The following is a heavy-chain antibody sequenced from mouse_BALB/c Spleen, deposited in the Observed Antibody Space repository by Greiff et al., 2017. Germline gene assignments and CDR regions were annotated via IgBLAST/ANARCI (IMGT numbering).Heavy chain of an antibody. Sequence: VKLVESGPGLVAPSQSLSITCTVSGFSLTSYGVHWVRQPPGKGLEWLGVIWAGGSTNYNSALMSRLSISKDNSKSQVFLKMNSLQTDDTAMYYCARDYWGLRRSLLDYWGQGTTLTVSS. CDR3: ARDYWGLRRSLLDY. J-gene: IGHJ2*01. D-gene: IGHD2-4*01. CDR2: IWAGGST. CDR1: GFSLTSYG. V-gene: IGHV2-9*02.